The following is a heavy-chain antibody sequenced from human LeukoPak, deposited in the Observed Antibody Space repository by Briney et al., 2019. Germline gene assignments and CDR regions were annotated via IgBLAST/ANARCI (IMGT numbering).Heavy chain of an antibody. Sequence: GASVKVSCKASGGTFSSYAISWVRQAPGQGLEWMGWINPNSGGTNYAQKFQGRVTMTRDTSISTAYMELSRLRSDDTAVYYCARVGFGELDYWGQGTLVTVSS. CDR3: ARVGFGELDY. V-gene: IGHV1-2*02. CDR2: INPNSGGT. CDR1: GGTFSSYA. J-gene: IGHJ4*02. D-gene: IGHD3-10*01.